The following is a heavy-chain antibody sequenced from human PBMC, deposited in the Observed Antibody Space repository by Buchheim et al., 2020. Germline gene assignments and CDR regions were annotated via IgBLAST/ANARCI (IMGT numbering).Heavy chain of an antibody. CDR2: IHYTESA. D-gene: IGHD5-12*01. Sequence: QVQLQESGPGLVKPSQTLSLTCNVTSGSISSSDYYWSWIRQPPGKALEYIGNIHYTESAYYNPSLKSRVTISKETSRNQFSLNLSSVTAADTAVYYCVREGRGYSGYDYDYWGPGIL. CDR3: VREGRGYSGYDYDY. CDR1: SGSISSSDYY. J-gene: IGHJ4*02. V-gene: IGHV4-30-4*01.